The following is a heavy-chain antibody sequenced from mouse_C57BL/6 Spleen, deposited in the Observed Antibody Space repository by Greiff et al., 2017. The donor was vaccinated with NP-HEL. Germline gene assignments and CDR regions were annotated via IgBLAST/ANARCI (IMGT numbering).Heavy chain of an antibody. CDR2: IWSGGST. CDR3: SGIGGYGY. J-gene: IGHJ3*01. D-gene: IGHD2-2*01. V-gene: IGHV2-2*01. CDR1: GFSLTSYG. Sequence: QVQLKESGPGLVQPSQSLSITCTVSGFSLTSYGVHWVRQSPGKGLEWLGVIWSGGSTDYNAAFISRLSLSQDNSKSQVFFKMNSLQADDTSLYYCSGIGGYGYWGQGTLVTVSA.